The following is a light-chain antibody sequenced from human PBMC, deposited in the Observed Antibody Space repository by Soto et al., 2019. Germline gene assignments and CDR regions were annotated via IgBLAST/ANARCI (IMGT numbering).Light chain of an antibody. J-gene: IGKJ2*01. CDR2: GAS. CDR3: QQYNKWRYT. CDR1: QSVSSN. Sequence: EIVMTQSPATLSVSPGERATLSCRASQSVSSNLAWYQQKPGQAPRLLIYGASTRATGIPARLSGSGSGTDSQRSIRSLQSEDFAVYCCQQYNKWRYTFGQGTKREI. V-gene: IGKV3-15*01.